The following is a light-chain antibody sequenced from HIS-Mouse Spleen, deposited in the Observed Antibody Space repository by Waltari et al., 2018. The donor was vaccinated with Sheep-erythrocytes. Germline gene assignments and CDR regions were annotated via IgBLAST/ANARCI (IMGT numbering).Light chain of an antibody. J-gene: IGLJ1*01. CDR2: DVS. Sequence: QSALTQPRSVSGSTGQSVTISCTGTSSDVGGYNYVPWYQQHPGKAPQLMIYDVSKRPSGVPDRFSGSKSGNTASLTISGLQAEDEADYYCCSYAGSYNHVFATGTKVTVL. CDR1: SSDVGGYNY. CDR3: CSYAGSYNHV. V-gene: IGLV2-11*01.